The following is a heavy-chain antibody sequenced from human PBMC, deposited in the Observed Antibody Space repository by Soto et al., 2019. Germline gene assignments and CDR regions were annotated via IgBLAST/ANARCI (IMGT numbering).Heavy chain of an antibody. J-gene: IGHJ4*02. D-gene: IGHD7-27*01. CDR1: GYTFTNFG. V-gene: IGHV1-18*01. Sequence: QVQLVQSGAEVKKPGASVKGSCKTSGYTFTNFGISWVRQAPGQGLEWMGWMRAYNGNTNYAQMCQGRVSMTTHTSMSTAYMELRSLMSDDTAGYYCARVGTPFDYWGQGSLVTVSS. CDR3: ARVGTPFDY. CDR2: MRAYNGNT.